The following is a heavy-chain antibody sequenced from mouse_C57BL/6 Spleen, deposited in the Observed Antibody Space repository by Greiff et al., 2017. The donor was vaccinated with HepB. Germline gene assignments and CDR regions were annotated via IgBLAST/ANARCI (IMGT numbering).Heavy chain of an antibody. V-gene: IGHV1-74*01. Sequence: VQLQQSGAELVRPGSSVKMSCKTSGYTFTSYGINWVKQRPGQGLEWIGRIHPSDSDTNYNQKFKGKATLTVDKSSSTAYMQLSSLTSEDSAVYYCARFITTVVAPSYWYFDVWGTGTTVTVSS. CDR3: ARFITTVVAPSYWYFDV. J-gene: IGHJ1*03. CDR2: IHPSDSDT. CDR1: GYTFTSYG. D-gene: IGHD1-1*01.